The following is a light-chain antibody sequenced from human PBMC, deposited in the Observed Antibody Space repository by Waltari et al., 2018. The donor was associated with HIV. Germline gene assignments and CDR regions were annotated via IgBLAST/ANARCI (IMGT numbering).Light chain of an antibody. CDR3: QQYYSTLWT. J-gene: IGKJ1*01. CDR2: WAS. V-gene: IGKV4-1*01. Sequence: DIVMTKSPDSLAVSLGERSTIKCKSSQSVLYSSNNKNYLAWYQQKPGQSPKLLIYWASTRESGVPDRFSGSGSGTDFTLTISSLQAEDVAVYYCQQYYSTLWTFGQGTKVEIK. CDR1: QSVLYSSNNKNY.